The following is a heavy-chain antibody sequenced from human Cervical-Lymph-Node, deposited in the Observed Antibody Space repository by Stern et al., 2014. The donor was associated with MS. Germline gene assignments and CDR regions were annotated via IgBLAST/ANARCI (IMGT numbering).Heavy chain of an antibody. D-gene: IGHD2-15*01. CDR3: ASGYCSGGSCYACDS. CDR2: ISTSSSHI. V-gene: IGHV3-21*01. Sequence: EVQLVQSGGGLVKPGGSLRLSCAVSGFTFSRLSMNWIRQAPGKGLEWVSSISTSSSHIYYTDSVRGRFTISRDNARDSLYLQMNSLRAEDTAVYYCASGYCSGGSCYACDSWGQGTLVTVSS. J-gene: IGHJ4*02. CDR1: GFTFSRLS.